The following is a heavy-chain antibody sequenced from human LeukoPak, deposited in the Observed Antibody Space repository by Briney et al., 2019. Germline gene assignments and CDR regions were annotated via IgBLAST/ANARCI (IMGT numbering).Heavy chain of an antibody. J-gene: IGHJ5*02. CDR3: ARDYYDSSGYYYVGRFDP. Sequence: SQTLSLTCTVSGGSISSGGYYWSWIRQHPGKGLEWIGYIYYSGSTYYNPSLKSRVTISVDTSKNQFSLKLSSVTAADTAVYYCARDYYDSSGYYYVGRFDPWGQGTLVTVSS. CDR1: GGSISSGGYY. D-gene: IGHD3-22*01. CDR2: IYYSGST. V-gene: IGHV4-31*03.